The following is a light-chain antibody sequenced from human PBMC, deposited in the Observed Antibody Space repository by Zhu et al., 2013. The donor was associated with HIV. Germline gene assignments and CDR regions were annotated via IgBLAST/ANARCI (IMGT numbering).Light chain of an antibody. V-gene: IGKV1D-13*01. CDR2: DAS. Sequence: AIQLTQSPSSLSASVGDRVTITCRASQAIGSALAWYQQKPGKAPKILIYDASTLQSGVPSRFSGSGSGTDFTLTISSLQPDDFATYYCQQFNNYPRTFGQGTKVEIK. J-gene: IGKJ1*01. CDR3: QQFNNYPRT. CDR1: QAIGSA.